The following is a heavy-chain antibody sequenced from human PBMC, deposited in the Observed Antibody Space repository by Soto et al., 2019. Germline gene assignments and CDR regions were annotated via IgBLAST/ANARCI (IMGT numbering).Heavy chain of an antibody. V-gene: IGHV3-48*01. CDR2: ISSSSSTI. D-gene: IGHD3-3*01. CDR3: ARADESDFWSGQYYYYYMDV. Sequence: GGSLRLSCAASGFTFSSYSMNWVRQAPGKGLEWVSYISSSSSTIYYADSVKGRFTISRDNAKNSLYLQMNSLRAEDTAVYYCARADESDFWSGQYYYYYMDVWGKGTTVTVSS. CDR1: GFTFSSYS. J-gene: IGHJ6*03.